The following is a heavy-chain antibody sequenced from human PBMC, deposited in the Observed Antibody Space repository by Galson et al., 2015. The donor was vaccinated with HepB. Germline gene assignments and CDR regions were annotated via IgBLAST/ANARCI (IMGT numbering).Heavy chain of an antibody. CDR1: GGTFSSYT. J-gene: IGHJ4*02. V-gene: IGHV1-69*02. CDR3: ARVVTHYYGSGPVDY. Sequence: SVKVSCKASGGTFSSYTISWVRQAPGQGLEWMGRIIPILGIANYAQKFQGRVTITADKSTSTAYMELSSLRSEDTAVYYCARVVTHYYGSGPVDYWGQGTLVTVSS. D-gene: IGHD3-10*01. CDR2: IIPILGIA.